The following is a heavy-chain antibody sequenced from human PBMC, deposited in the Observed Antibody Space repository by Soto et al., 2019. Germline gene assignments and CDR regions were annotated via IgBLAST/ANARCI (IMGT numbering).Heavy chain of an antibody. CDR2: IYYSGST. J-gene: IGHJ4*02. CDR3: ARSAGAAHLGY. Sequence: SETLSLTCTVSGGSISSGDYYWSWIRQPPGKGLEWIGYIYYSGSTYYNPSLKSRVTISVDTSKNQFSLKLSSVTAADTAVYYCARSAGAAHLGYWGQGTLVTVSS. V-gene: IGHV4-30-4*01. D-gene: IGHD2-15*01. CDR1: GGSISSGDYY.